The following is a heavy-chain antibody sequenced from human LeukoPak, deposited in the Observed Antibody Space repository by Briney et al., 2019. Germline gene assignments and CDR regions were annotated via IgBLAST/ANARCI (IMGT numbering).Heavy chain of an antibody. Sequence: GGSLRLSCAASGFTVSSNYMSWVRQAPGKGLEWVSFIYSGGRTDYADSVKGRFTISRDTSKNTVYLQMNSLRVEDTAVYYCARDSQYCSSGSCSPGASDIWGQGTMVT. D-gene: IGHD2-15*01. V-gene: IGHV3-53*01. J-gene: IGHJ3*02. CDR2: IYSGGRT. CDR1: GFTVSSNY. CDR3: ARDSQYCSSGSCSPGASDI.